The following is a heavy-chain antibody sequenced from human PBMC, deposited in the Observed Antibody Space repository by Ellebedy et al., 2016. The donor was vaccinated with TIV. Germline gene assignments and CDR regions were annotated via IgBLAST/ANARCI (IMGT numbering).Heavy chain of an antibody. D-gene: IGHD6-19*01. CDR1: GSTLSDYR. V-gene: IGHV3-7*01. J-gene: IGHJ4*02. Sequence: PGGSLRLSCAASGSTLSDYRMSWVRQAPGKGLEWVANIKQDGSEKNYVDSVKGRFTISRDNAKNTLYLQMNRLRAEDTAVYYCGRGEMAVAGSGGDSWGQGTLVTVSS. CDR2: IKQDGSEK. CDR3: GRGEMAVAGSGGDS.